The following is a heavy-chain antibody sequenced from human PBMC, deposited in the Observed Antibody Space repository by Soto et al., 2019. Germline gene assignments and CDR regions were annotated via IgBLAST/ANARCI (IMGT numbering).Heavy chain of an antibody. CDR1: GFTFGDYA. V-gene: IGHV3-49*04. Sequence: PVGSLRLSCTDSGFTFGDYAMSWVRQAPGKGLEWVGFIRSKAYGGTTEYAASVKGRFTISRDDSKSIAYLQMNSLKTEDTAVYYCTSSNVLLWFGELLVYGMDVWGQGTTVTVSS. D-gene: IGHD3-10*01. J-gene: IGHJ6*02. CDR2: IRSKAYGGTT. CDR3: TSSNVLLWFGELLVYGMDV.